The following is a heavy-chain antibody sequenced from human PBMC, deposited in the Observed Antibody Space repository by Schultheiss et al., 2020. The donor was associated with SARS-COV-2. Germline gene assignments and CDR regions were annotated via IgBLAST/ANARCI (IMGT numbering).Heavy chain of an antibody. CDR2: INHSGST. V-gene: IGHV4-34*01. CDR3: ARGDDYYDSSGRFDY. CDR1: GGSFSGYY. Sequence: SETLSLTCAVYGGSFSGYYWSWIRQPPGKGLEWIGEINHSGSTNYNPSLKSRLTISVDTSKNQFSLKLSSVTAADTAVYYCARGDDYYDSSGRFDYWGQGTLVTVSS. J-gene: IGHJ4*02. D-gene: IGHD3-22*01.